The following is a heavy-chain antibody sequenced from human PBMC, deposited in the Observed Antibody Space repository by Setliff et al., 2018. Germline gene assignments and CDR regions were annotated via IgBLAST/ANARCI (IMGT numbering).Heavy chain of an antibody. CDR3: ASSSGSSSNDAFDI. V-gene: IGHV5-51*01. D-gene: IGHD1-26*01. CDR1: GYRFSSHW. Sequence: GESLQISCKGSGYRFSSHWIGWVRQMPGKGLEWMGIIYPGDSDTRYSPSFQGQVTISADKSISTAYLQWSSLKASDTAMYYCASSSGSSSNDAFDIWGQGTTVTVS. J-gene: IGHJ3*02. CDR2: IYPGDSDT.